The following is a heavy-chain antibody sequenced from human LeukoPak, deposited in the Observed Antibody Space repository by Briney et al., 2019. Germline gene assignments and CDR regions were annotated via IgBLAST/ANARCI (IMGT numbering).Heavy chain of an antibody. D-gene: IGHD6-6*01. V-gene: IGHV1-3*03. CDR3: ARGYSSSSLYHYYYMDV. Sequence: ASVKVSCKASGYTFTSYAMHWVRQAPGQRLEWMGWINAGNGNTKYSQEFQGRVTIARDTSASTAYMELSSLRSEDMAVYYCARGYSSSSLYHYYYMDVWGKGTTVTVSS. CDR2: INAGNGNT. CDR1: GYTFTSYA. J-gene: IGHJ6*03.